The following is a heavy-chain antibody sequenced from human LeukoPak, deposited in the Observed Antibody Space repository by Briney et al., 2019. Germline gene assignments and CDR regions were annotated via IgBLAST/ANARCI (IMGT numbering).Heavy chain of an antibody. D-gene: IGHD1-1*01. CDR1: GNTFSGSY. CDR2: IDPNSAGTNT. J-gene: IGHJ4*02. CDR3: ARQHWPDKFVDF. Sequence: GASVKVSCKGSGNTFSGSYVHWVRQAPDQGLEWMGWIDPNSAGTNTNYAQKFQDRATFTRDASVSAAYMELSRLTTDDTAVYYCARQHWPDKFVDFWGQGTLVTVSS. V-gene: IGHV1-2*02.